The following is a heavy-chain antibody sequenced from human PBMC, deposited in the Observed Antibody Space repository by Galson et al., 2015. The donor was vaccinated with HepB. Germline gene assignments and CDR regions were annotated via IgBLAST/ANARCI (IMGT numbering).Heavy chain of an antibody. D-gene: IGHD3-3*01. CDR2: ISAYNGNT. Sequence: SVKVSCKASGYTFTSYGISWVRQAPGHGLEWMGWISAYNGNTNYAQKLQGRVTMTTDRSTSTAYMELRSLRSDDTAVYYCAETRSESYDFWSGTTPRGWFDPWGQGTLVTVSS. J-gene: IGHJ5*02. CDR3: AETRSESYDFWSGTTPRGWFDP. CDR1: GYTFTSYG. V-gene: IGHV1-18*04.